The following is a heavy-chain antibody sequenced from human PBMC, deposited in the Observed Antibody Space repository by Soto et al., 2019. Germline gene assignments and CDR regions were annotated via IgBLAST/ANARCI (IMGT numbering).Heavy chain of an antibody. CDR1: CYAFSKYG. J-gene: IGHJ5*02. D-gene: IGHD5-12*01. CDR3: ATSYDSGFDP. V-gene: IGHV1-18*04. CDR2: IRPDTGDT. Sequence: QLQLVQSGAEVERPGASVRVSCKAYCYAFSKYGISWIRQAPGQGLEWMGWIRPDTGDTNYAQKFQGRVTMTTDTSSNTAYMELRSLRSDDTAMYYCATSYDSGFDPWGQGTLVSVSS.